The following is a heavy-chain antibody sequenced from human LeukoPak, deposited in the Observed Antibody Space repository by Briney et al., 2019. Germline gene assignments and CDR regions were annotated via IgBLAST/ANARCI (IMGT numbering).Heavy chain of an antibody. V-gene: IGHV4-59*01. D-gene: IGHD2-15*01. CDR1: GGSISSYY. CDR3: ARTSCSGGSCSKPNWFDP. Sequence: NPSETLSLTCTVSGGSISSYYWSWIRQPPGKGLEWIGYVYYSGSPNYNPSLKSRVTISVDTSKNQFSLKLSSVTAADTAVYYCARTSCSGGSCSKPNWFDPWGQGTLVTVSS. J-gene: IGHJ5*02. CDR2: VYYSGSP.